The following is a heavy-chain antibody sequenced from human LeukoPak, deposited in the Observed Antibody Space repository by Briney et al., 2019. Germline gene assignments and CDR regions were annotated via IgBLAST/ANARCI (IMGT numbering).Heavy chain of an antibody. Sequence: GGSLRLSCAASGFTFSSYWMSWVRQAPGKGLEWVANIKQDGSEKYYVDSVKGRFTISRDNAKNSLYLQMNSLRAEDTAVYYCARDNFDFWSGTGLFYFDYWGQGTLVTVSS. CDR2: IKQDGSEK. J-gene: IGHJ4*02. CDR3: ARDNFDFWSGTGLFYFDY. CDR1: GFTFSSYW. V-gene: IGHV3-7*01. D-gene: IGHD3-3*01.